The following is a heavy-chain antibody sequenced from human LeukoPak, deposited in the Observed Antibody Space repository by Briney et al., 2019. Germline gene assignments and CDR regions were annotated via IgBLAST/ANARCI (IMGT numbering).Heavy chain of an antibody. V-gene: IGHV4-34*01. CDR1: GGSFSGYY. CDR2: INHSGST. Sequence: PSETLSLTCAVYGGSFSGYYWSWIRQPPGKGLEWIGEINHSGSTNYNPSLKSRVTISVDTSKNQFSLKLSSVTAADTAVYYCARDPPPTVTTKYYYYGMDVWGQGTTVTVSS. J-gene: IGHJ6*02. D-gene: IGHD4-4*01. CDR3: ARDPPPTVTTKYYYYGMDV.